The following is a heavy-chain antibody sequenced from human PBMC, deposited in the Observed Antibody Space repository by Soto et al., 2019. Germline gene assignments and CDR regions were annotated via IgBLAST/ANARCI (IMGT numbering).Heavy chain of an antibody. V-gene: IGHV3-30*18. J-gene: IGHJ6*02. CDR1: GFTFSSYG. Sequence: QVQLVESGGGVVQPGRSLRLSCAASGFTFSSYGMHWVRQSPGKGLEWVAVISYDGSNKYYADSVKGRFTISRDNSKNTLYLQMNSLRAEDTAVYYCAKDHLIIAESGMDVWGQGTTVTFSS. D-gene: IGHD3-10*01. CDR3: AKDHLIIAESGMDV. CDR2: ISYDGSNK.